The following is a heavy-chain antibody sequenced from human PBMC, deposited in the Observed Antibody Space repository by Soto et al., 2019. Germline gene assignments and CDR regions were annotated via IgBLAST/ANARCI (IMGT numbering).Heavy chain of an antibody. CDR3: ARGRDYYDSSGYLDAFDI. D-gene: IGHD3-22*01. CDR2: IYYSGST. Sequence: QVQLQESGPGLVKPSQTLSLTCTVSGGSISSGDYYWSWIRQPPGKGLEWIGYIYYSGSTYYNPSLKSRVTISVDTSKNQFSLKLSSVTAADTAVYYCARGRDYYDSSGYLDAFDIWGQGTMVTVSS. J-gene: IGHJ3*02. V-gene: IGHV4-30-4*01. CDR1: GGSISSGDYY.